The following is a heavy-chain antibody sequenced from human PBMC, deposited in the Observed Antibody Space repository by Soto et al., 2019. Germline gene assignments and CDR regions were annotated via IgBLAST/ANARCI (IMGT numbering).Heavy chain of an antibody. CDR1: GYTFTSYG. CDR2: ISTYNGNT. Sequence: ASVKVSCKASGYTFTSYGISWVRPAPGQGLEWMGWISTYNGNTNYAQKLQGRVTMTTDTSTSTAYMELRSLRSDDTAVYYCGRDLYQSVFYYGMDVWGQGTTVTVSS. CDR3: GRDLYQSVFYYGMDV. V-gene: IGHV1-18*01. D-gene: IGHD2-2*01. J-gene: IGHJ6*02.